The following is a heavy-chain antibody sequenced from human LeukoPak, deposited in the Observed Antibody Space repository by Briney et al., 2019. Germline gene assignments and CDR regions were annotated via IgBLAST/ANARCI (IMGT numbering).Heavy chain of an antibody. CDR3: ARDPYSGGYWNYYYYYMDV. J-gene: IGHJ6*03. CDR1: GFTFSSYN. D-gene: IGHD1-26*01. Sequence: GGSLRLSCAASGFTFSSYNMNWVRQAPGKGLEWVSSITSSSSYIYYADSVEGRFTISRDNAKNSLFLQMNSLTAEDTAVYYCARDPYSGGYWNYYYYYMDVWGKGTTVTISS. CDR2: ITSSSSYI. V-gene: IGHV3-21*01.